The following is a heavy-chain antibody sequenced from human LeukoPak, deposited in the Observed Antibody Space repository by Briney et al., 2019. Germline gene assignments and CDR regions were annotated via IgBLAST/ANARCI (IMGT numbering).Heavy chain of an antibody. D-gene: IGHD6-19*01. Sequence: SETLSLTGAVYGGSFSGYYWSWIRQPPGKGLEWIGEINHSGSTNYNPSLKSRVTISVDTSKNQFSLKLSSVTAADTAVYYCASSFPIAVAGKGTFDYWGQGTLVTVSS. J-gene: IGHJ4*02. CDR1: GGSFSGYY. CDR3: ASSFPIAVAGKGTFDY. V-gene: IGHV4-34*01. CDR2: INHSGST.